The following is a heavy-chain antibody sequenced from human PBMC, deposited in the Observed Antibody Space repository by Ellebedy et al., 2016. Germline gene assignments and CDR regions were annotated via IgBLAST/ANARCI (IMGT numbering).Heavy chain of an antibody. Sequence: SETLSLTXTVSGGSISSYYWSWIRQPAGKGLEWIGRIYTSGSTNYNPSLKSRVTISVDTSKNQFSLKLSSVTAADTAVYYCARPEVSCSSTRCVGGYMDVWGKGTTVTVPS. D-gene: IGHD2-2*01. J-gene: IGHJ6*03. CDR2: IYTSGST. V-gene: IGHV4-4*07. CDR3: ARPEVSCSSTRCVGGYMDV. CDR1: GGSISSYY.